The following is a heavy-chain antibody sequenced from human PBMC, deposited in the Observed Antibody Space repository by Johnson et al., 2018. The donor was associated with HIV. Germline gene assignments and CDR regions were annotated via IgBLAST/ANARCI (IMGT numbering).Heavy chain of an antibody. J-gene: IGHJ3*02. CDR2: IWYDGSNK. Sequence: QVQLVESGGGVVQPGGSLRLSCAASGFTFSDYGIHWVRQVPGKGLEWVAVIWYDGSNKYYADSVKGRFTISRDNSKNTLYLQMNSLRAEDTAVYYCATGVVVTAMNDAFDIWGQG. CDR3: ATGVVVTAMNDAFDI. D-gene: IGHD2-21*02. CDR1: GFTFSDYG. V-gene: IGHV3-33*08.